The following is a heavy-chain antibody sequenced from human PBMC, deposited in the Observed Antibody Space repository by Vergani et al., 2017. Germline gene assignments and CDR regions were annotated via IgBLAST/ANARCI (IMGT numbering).Heavy chain of an antibody. CDR1: GGTFSSYA. D-gene: IGHD5-12*01. CDR2: IIPIFGTA. V-gene: IGHV1-69*01. CDR3: ARVGYSGYDVSYYYGMDV. J-gene: IGHJ6*02. Sequence: QVQLVQSGAEVKKPGSSVKVSCKASGGTFSSYAISWVRQAPGQGLEWMGGIIPIFGTANYAQKFQGRVTITADESTSTAYMELSSLRSEDTAVYYCARVGYSGYDVSYYYGMDVWGQGTTVTVSS.